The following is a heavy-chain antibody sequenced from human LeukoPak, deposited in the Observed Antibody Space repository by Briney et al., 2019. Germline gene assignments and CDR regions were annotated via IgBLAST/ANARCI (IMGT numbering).Heavy chain of an antibody. CDR2: INHSGST. J-gene: IGHJ6*02. V-gene: IGHV4-34*01. CDR1: GGSISSYY. Sequence: SETLSLTCTVSGGSISSYYWSWIRQPPGKGLEWIGEINHSGSTNYNPSLKSRVTISVDTSKNQFSLKLSSVTAADTAVYYCASTRDYYYYGMDVWGQGTTVTVSS. CDR3: ASTRDYYYYGMDV. D-gene: IGHD6-6*01.